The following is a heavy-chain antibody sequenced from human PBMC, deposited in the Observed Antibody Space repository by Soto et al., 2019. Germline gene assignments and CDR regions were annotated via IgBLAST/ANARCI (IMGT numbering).Heavy chain of an antibody. CDR1: GFTFSSYA. CDR3: AKGRYYDSSGYYSNYFDY. J-gene: IGHJ4*02. CDR2: ISGSGGST. Sequence: EVQLLESGGGLVQPGGSLRLSCAASGFTFSSYAMSWVRQAPGKGLEWVSAISGSGGSTYYADSAKGRFTISRDNSKNTLYLQMNSLRAEDTAVYYCAKGRYYDSSGYYSNYFDYWGQGTLVTVSS. D-gene: IGHD3-22*01. V-gene: IGHV3-23*01.